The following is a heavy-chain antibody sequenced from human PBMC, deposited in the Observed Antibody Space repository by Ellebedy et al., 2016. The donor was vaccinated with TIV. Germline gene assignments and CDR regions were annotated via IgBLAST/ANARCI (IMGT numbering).Heavy chain of an antibody. CDR1: GGSFSGYY. D-gene: IGHD4-17*01. J-gene: IGHJ5*02. Sequence: SETLSLXXAVYGGSFSGYYWSWIRQPPGKGLEWIGEINHSGSTNYNPSLKSRVTISVDTSKNQFSLKLSSVTAADTAVYYCARGRTVTLRSAAYNWFDPWGQGTLVTVSS. V-gene: IGHV4-34*01. CDR2: INHSGST. CDR3: ARGRTVTLRSAAYNWFDP.